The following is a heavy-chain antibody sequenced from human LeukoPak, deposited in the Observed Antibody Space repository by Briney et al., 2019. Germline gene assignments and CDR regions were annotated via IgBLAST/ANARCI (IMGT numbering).Heavy chain of an antibody. J-gene: IGHJ5*02. V-gene: IGHV3-23*01. D-gene: IGHD3-22*01. CDR3: AKDYYYDSSGYNSTRLDP. CDR2: ISGSGGST. Sequence: GGSLRLSCAASGFPFSSYAMTWVRQTPGKGLEWASVISGSGGSTYYADSVKGRFTISRDNSKNTLYLQMNSLRAEDTAVYYCAKDYYYDSSGYNSTRLDPWGQGTLVTVSS. CDR1: GFPFSSYA.